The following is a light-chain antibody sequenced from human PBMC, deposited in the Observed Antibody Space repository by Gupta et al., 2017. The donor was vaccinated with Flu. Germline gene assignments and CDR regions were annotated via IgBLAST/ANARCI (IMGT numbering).Light chain of an antibody. CDR1: SSDVGNSDY. CDR3: SSYTSTTTFYV. Sequence: QSALPQPASVSGSPGHSITISCTGTSSDVGNSDYVSWYQQDPGKAPKLLIYDVSNRPSGVSSRFSGSKSGNTASLTISGLQAEDETDYYCSSYTSTTTFYVCGTGTKVTVL. J-gene: IGLJ1*01. V-gene: IGLV2-14*01. CDR2: DVS.